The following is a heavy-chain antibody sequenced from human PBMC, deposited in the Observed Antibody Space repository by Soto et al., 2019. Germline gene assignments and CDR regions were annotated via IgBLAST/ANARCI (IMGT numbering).Heavy chain of an antibody. CDR2: VSDSGSDT. J-gene: IGHJ4*02. Sequence: EVQVLESGGGLVQPGGSLRLSCAASGFTFKKSDMTWVRQAPGQGLEYVSSVSDSGSDTYYADSVKGRFTISRDNSKNMLYLQMNSLRAEDTAVYYCAKGVVDRGIASWGQGTVVTVSS. CDR3: AKGVVDRGIAS. CDR1: GFTFKKSD. V-gene: IGHV3-23*01. D-gene: IGHD3-16*02.